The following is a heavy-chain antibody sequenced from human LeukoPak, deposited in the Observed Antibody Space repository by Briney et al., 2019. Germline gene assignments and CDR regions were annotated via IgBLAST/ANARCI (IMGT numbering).Heavy chain of an antibody. CDR1: GGSISSYY. D-gene: IGHD6-13*01. Sequence: PSETLFLTCTVSGGSISSYYWSWIRQPPGKGLEWIGYIYYSGSTNYNPSLKSRVTISVDTSKNQFSLKLSSVTAADTAVYYCARGREAAAGTLMDYWGQGTLVTVSS. V-gene: IGHV4-59*12. CDR3: ARGREAAAGTLMDY. CDR2: IYYSGST. J-gene: IGHJ4*02.